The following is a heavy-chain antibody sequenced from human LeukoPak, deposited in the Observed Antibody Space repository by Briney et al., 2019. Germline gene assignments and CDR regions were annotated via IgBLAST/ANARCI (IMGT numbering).Heavy chain of an antibody. CDR2: IYYSGST. Sequence: PSETLSLTCTVSGGSISSYYWSWIRQPPGKGLEWIGYIYYSGSTNYNPSLKSRVTISVDTSKNQFSLKLSSVTATDTAVYYCHFKYCSSSTCFCYFDYWGQGTLVTVSS. CDR3: HFKYCSSSTCFCYFDY. J-gene: IGHJ4*02. D-gene: IGHD2-2*01. V-gene: IGHV4-59*08. CDR1: GGSISSYY.